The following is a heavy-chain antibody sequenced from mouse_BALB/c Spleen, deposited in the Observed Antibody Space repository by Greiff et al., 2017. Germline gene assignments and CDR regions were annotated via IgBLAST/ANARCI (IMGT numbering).Heavy chain of an antibody. J-gene: IGHJ2*01. CDR2: INPSTGYT. V-gene: IGHV1-7*01. CDR1: GYTFTSYW. CDR3: ARSAILIHYYGHFDY. D-gene: IGHD1-2*01. Sequence: QVQLQQSGAELAKPGASVKMSCKASGYTFTSYWMHWVKQRPGQGLEWIGYINPSTGYTEYNQKFKDKATLTADKSSSTAYMQLSSLTSEDSAVYYCARSAILIHYYGHFDYWGQGTTLTVSS.